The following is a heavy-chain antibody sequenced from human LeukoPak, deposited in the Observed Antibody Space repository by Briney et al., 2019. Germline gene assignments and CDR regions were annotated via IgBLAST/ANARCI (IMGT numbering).Heavy chain of an antibody. V-gene: IGHV3-21*01. CDR3: ARARAGIQAGFDY. CDR1: GFTFSSYS. Sequence: GGSLRLSCAASGFTFSSYSMNWVRQAPGKGLECVSSISSSSSYIYYADSVKGRFTISRDKAKNSLYLQMNSLRVEDTAVYYCARARAGIQAGFDYWGQGTLVTVSS. J-gene: IGHJ4*02. CDR2: ISSSSSYI. D-gene: IGHD1-1*01.